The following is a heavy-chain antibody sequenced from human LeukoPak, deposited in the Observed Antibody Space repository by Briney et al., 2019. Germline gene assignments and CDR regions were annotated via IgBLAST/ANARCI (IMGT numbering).Heavy chain of an antibody. CDR3: ARREYSSSSVGWFDP. CDR1: GGSISSYY. V-gene: IGHV4-4*09. D-gene: IGHD6-6*01. CDR2: IYTSGST. Sequence: SETLSLTCTVSGGSISSYYWSWIRQPPGKGLEWIGYIYTSGSTNYNPSLKSRVTISVDTSKNQFPLKLSSVTAADTAVYYCARREYSSSSVGWFDPWGQGTLVTVSS. J-gene: IGHJ5*02.